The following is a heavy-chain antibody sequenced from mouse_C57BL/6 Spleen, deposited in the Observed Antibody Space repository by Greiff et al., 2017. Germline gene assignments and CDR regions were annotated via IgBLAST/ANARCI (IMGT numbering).Heavy chain of an antibody. D-gene: IGHD1-1*01. J-gene: IGHJ3*01. Sequence: EVHLVESGGDLVKPGGSLKLSCAASGFTFSSYGMSWVRQTPDKRLEWVATISSGGSYTYYPDSVKGRFTISRDNAKNTLYLQMSSLKSEDIAMYYCARQDGSSYWFAYWGQGTLVTVSA. CDR2: ISSGGSYT. V-gene: IGHV5-6*01. CDR3: ARQDGSSYWFAY. CDR1: GFTFSSYG.